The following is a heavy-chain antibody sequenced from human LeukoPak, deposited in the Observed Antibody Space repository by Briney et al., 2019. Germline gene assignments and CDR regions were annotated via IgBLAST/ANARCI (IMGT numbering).Heavy chain of an antibody. V-gene: IGHV3-21*01. Sequence: GGSLRLSCAASGFTFSSYSMNWVRQAPGKGLEWVSSISSSSSYIYYADSVKGRFTISRDNAKNSLYLQMNSLRAEDTAVYYCARDPLGYCSSTSCYASWFDPWGQGTLVTVSS. CDR3: ARDPLGYCSSTSCYASWFDP. CDR1: GFTFSSYS. J-gene: IGHJ5*02. CDR2: ISSSSSYI. D-gene: IGHD2-2*01.